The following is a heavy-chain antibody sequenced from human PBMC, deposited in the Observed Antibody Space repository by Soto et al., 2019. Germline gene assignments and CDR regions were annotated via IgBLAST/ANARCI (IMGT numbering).Heavy chain of an antibody. V-gene: IGHV1-69*01. CDR3: ARDGQQQLVRGAYYYYGMDV. Sequence: QVQLVQSGAEVKKPGSSVKVSCKASGSTFSSYAISWVRQAPGQGLEWMGGIIPIFGTANYAQKFQGRVTITADESTSTAYMELSSLRSEDTAVYYCARDGQQQLVRGAYYYYGMDVWGQGTTVTVSS. D-gene: IGHD6-13*01. CDR1: GSTFSSYA. CDR2: IIPIFGTA. J-gene: IGHJ6*02.